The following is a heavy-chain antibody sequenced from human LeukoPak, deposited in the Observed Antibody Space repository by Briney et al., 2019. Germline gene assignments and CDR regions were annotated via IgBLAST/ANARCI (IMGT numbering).Heavy chain of an antibody. CDR3: ARGNRVGPAAISDWFGP. V-gene: IGHV1-8*01. CDR2: MNPNSGNT. CDR1: GYTFTSYD. Sequence: ASVKVSCKASGYTFTSYDINWVRQATGQGLEWMGWMNPNSGNTGYAQKFQGRVTMTRNTSISTAYMELSSLRSWDTGVYYCARGNRVGPAAISDWFGPWGQGTLVTVSS. J-gene: IGHJ5*02. D-gene: IGHD2-2*01.